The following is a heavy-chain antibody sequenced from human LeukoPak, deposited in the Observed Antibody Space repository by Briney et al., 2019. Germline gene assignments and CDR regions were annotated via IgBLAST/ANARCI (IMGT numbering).Heavy chain of an antibody. CDR1: GFTFSSYW. Sequence: GGSLRLSCAASGFTFSSYWMSWVRQAPGKGLEWVANVKQDGSAKYYVDSVKGRFTISRDNAKNSLYLQMSNLRVEDTAVYYCATSADSPGNPWGQGTLIVVSS. CDR3: ATSADSPGNP. J-gene: IGHJ1*01. V-gene: IGHV3-7*01. CDR2: VKQDGSAK. D-gene: IGHD4-23*01.